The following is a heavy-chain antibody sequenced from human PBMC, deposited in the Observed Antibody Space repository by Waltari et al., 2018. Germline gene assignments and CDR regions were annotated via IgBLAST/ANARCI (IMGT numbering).Heavy chain of an antibody. V-gene: IGHV4-31*02. J-gene: IGHJ4*02. Sequence: QVQLQESGPGRVQPSQTLFITCSVSGFSTSSGSYYWSWIRQHPGKGLEWIGYISHSGDTDYSPSLRSRLTLSVDTSKNQFSLKLNSVTAADTGVYFCAGRGAKMFSIWGRGTLVTVSS. D-gene: IGHD3-3*02. CDR2: ISHSGDT. CDR3: AGRGAKMFSI. CDR1: GFSTSSGSYY.